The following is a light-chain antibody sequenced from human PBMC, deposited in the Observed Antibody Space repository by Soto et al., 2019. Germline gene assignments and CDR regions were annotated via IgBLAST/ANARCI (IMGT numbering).Light chain of an antibody. CDR3: YSYTTSSTYV. CDR1: NSDVGGYNY. CDR2: HVS. V-gene: IGLV2-14*01. J-gene: IGLJ1*01. Sequence: SVVAQPSPLSWSPGQAVTLSRPRKNSDVGGYNYVSWYQQHPAKVPKLMIYHVSNRPSGVSDRFSGSKSGNTASLTISGLQAEDEGDYYCYSYTTSSTYVFGTGTKVTV.